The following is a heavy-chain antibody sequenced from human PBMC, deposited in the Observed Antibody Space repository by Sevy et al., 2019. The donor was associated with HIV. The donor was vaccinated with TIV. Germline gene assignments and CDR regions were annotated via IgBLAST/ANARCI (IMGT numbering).Heavy chain of an antibody. CDR2: ITGGGGST. CDR1: GFTFNNYG. J-gene: IGHJ4*02. V-gene: IGHV3-23*01. Sequence: GGSLRLSYAASGFTFNNYGMFWVRQAPEEGLEWVSGITGGGGSTYYAASVKGRFTVSRDSSRNTLYLQMNSLRVEDTAVYYCAKGNYETGTQYFDYWGQGILVTVSS. D-gene: IGHD3-22*01. CDR3: AKGNYETGTQYFDY.